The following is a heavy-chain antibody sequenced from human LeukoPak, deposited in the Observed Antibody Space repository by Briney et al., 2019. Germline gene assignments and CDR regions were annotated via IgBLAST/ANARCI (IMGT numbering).Heavy chain of an antibody. Sequence: SQTLSLTCAISGDSVSSNSDAWNWIRQSPSRGLEWLGRTYFRSKWYNDYAVSVKSRITINPDTSKNQFSLQLNSVTPEDTAVYYCARTISLGNWNYFGSAAYNWFDPWGQGTLVTVSS. D-gene: IGHD1-7*01. CDR3: ARTISLGNWNYFGSAAYNWFDP. CDR1: GDSVSSNSDA. J-gene: IGHJ5*02. V-gene: IGHV6-1*01. CDR2: TYFRSKWYN.